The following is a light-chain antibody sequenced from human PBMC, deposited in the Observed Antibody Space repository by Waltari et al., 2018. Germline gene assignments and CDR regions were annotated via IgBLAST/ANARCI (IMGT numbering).Light chain of an antibody. V-gene: IGKV1-12*01. Sequence: DIQMTQSPSSVSASVGDRVIITCRASQGINNWLAWYQQKPGKAPKLLIYGASVLQTGVPSRFSRTGSGTDFTLTINNLQPEDFATYFCQQGNSFPPTFGQGTKVDVK. CDR2: GAS. CDR1: QGINNW. J-gene: IGKJ1*01. CDR3: QQGNSFPPT.